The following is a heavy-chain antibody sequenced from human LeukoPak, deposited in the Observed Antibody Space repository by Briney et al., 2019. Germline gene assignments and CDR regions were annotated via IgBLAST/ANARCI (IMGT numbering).Heavy chain of an antibody. D-gene: IGHD6-6*01. CDR2: IKQDGTQR. CDR3: ARRGGSSSRRSPIDY. J-gene: IGHJ4*02. V-gene: IGHV3-7*01. CDR1: GFTFSDYW. Sequence: GGSLRLSCTASGFTFSDYWMTWVRQAPGKGPEWVANIKQDGTQRYYVDSVRGRFTISRDNAKNSLFLQMNGLRAEDTAVYYCARRGGSSSRRSPIDYWGQGTLVTVSS.